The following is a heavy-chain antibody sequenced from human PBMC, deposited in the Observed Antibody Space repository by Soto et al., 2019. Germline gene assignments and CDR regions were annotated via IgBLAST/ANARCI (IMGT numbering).Heavy chain of an antibody. CDR1: GFTFSSYS. CDR3: ARAFYGDYDHYYYGMDV. Sequence: GGSLRLSCAASGFTFSSYSMNWVRQAPGKGLEWVSSISSSSSYIYYADSVKGRFTISRDNAKNSLYLQMNSLRAEDTAVYCCARAFYGDYDHYYYGMDVWGQGTTVTVSS. V-gene: IGHV3-21*01. D-gene: IGHD4-17*01. J-gene: IGHJ6*02. CDR2: ISSSSSYI.